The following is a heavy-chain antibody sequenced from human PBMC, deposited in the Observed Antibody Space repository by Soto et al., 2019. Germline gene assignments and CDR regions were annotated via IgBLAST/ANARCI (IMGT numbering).Heavy chain of an antibody. D-gene: IGHD3-10*01. Sequence: SETLSLTCAVYGGSFSGYYWSWIRQPPGKGLEWIGEINHSGSTNYNPSLKSRVTISVDTSKNQFSLKLSSVTAADTAVYYCARTMVRGVIITYYYYYYGMDVWGQGTTVTVSS. CDR2: INHSGST. J-gene: IGHJ6*02. CDR3: ARTMVRGVIITYYYYYYGMDV. CDR1: GGSFSGYY. V-gene: IGHV4-34*01.